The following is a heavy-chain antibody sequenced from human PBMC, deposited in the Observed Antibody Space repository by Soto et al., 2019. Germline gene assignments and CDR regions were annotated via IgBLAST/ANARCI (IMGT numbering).Heavy chain of an antibody. CDR2: ISGSGGST. Sequence: EVQLLESGGGLVQPGGSLRLSCAASGFTFSSYAMSWVRQAPGKGLEWVSAISGSGGSTYYVDSVKGRFTISRDNSKNTLYLQMNSLRAEDTAVYYCANPSQLYSGSYYRYFQHWGQGTLVTVSS. J-gene: IGHJ1*01. CDR3: ANPSQLYSGSYYRYFQH. CDR1: GFTFSSYA. D-gene: IGHD1-26*01. V-gene: IGHV3-23*01.